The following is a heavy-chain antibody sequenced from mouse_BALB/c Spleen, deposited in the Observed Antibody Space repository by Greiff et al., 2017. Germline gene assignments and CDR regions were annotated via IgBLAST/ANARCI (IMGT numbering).Heavy chain of an antibody. J-gene: IGHJ3*01. CDR1: GYTFTSYW. V-gene: IGHV1-7*01. D-gene: IGHD2-1*01. Sequence: VQLQESGAELAKPGASVKMSCTASGYTFTSYWMHWVKQRPGQGLEWIGYINPSTGYTEYNQKFKDKATLTADKSSSTAYMQLSSLTSEDSAVYYCARGNSFAYWGQGTLVTVSA. CDR3: ARGNSFAY. CDR2: INPSTGYT.